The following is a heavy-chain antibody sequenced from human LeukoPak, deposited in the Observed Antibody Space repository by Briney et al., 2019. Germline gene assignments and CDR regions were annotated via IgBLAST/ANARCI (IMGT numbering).Heavy chain of an antibody. CDR1: GYTFTGYY. CDR2: INPNSGGT. Sequence: PAASVKVSCKASGYTFTGYYMHWVRQAPGQGLEWMGWINPNSGGTNYAQKFQGWVTMTRDTSISTAYMELSRLRSDDTAVYYCARAARIVGATTGNHNHPNRYYYYYMDVWGKGTTVTVSS. D-gene: IGHD1-26*01. J-gene: IGHJ6*03. V-gene: IGHV1-2*04. CDR3: ARAARIVGATTGNHNHPNRYYYYYMDV.